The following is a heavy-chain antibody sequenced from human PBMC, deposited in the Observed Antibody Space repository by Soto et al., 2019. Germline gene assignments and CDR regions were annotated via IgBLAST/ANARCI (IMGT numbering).Heavy chain of an antibody. D-gene: IGHD5-18*01. CDR2: INPSGGST. J-gene: IGHJ4*02. V-gene: IGHV1-46*01. CDR1: GYTFTSYY. CDR3: AREGGVYSYGSFDY. Sequence: GASVKVSCKASGYTFTSYYMHCVRQAPGQGLEWMGIINPSGGSTGYAQKLQGRVTMTTDTSTSTAYMELRSLRSDDTAVYYCAREGGVYSYGSFDYWGQGTLVTVSS.